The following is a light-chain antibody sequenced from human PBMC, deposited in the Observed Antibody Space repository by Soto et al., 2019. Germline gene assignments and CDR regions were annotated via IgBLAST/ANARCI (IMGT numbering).Light chain of an antibody. CDR1: TGAVTTDHY. V-gene: IGLV7-46*01. Sequence: QAVVTQEPSLTVSPGGTVTLTCGSNTGAVTTDHYPYWFQQKPGQAPRTLIWDTSNKHSWTPARFSGSLLGGQAALTLSGAQPEDDAEYSCLLSYTGTWVFGGGTKVTVL. J-gene: IGLJ3*02. CDR2: DTS. CDR3: LLSYTGTWV.